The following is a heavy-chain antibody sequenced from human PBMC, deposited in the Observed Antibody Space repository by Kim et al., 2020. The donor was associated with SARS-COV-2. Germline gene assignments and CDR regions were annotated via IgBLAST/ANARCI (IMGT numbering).Heavy chain of an antibody. J-gene: IGHJ4*02. CDR2: INHSGST. V-gene: IGHV4-34*01. CDR3: ARGWVRGVRYDY. Sequence: SETLSLTCAVYGGSFSGYYWSWIRQPPGKGLEWIGEINHSGSTNYNPSLKSRVTISVDTSKNQFSLKLSSVTAADTAVYYCARGWVRGVRYDYWGQGTLVTVSS. CDR1: GGSFSGYY. D-gene: IGHD3-10*01.